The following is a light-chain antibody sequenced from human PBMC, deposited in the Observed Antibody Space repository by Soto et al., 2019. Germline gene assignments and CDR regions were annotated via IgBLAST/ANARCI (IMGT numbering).Light chain of an antibody. J-gene: IGLJ1*01. CDR2: DVS. CDR3: SSYTTSNTRQIV. V-gene: IGLV2-14*03. CDR1: SSDVGGYNY. Sequence: QSVLTQPASVSGSPGQSITISCTGTSSDVGGYNYVSWYQHHPGKVTKLMIFDVSNRPSGVSNRFSGSKSGNTASLTISGLQPEDEADYYCSSYTTSNTRQIVFGTGT.